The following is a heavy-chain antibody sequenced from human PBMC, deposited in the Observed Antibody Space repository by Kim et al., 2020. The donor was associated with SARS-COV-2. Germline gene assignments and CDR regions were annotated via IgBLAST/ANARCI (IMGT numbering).Heavy chain of an antibody. CDR2: IYYSGST. V-gene: IGHV4-61*01. J-gene: IGHJ4*02. CDR3: ARARGGGNYYFDY. Sequence: SETLSLTCTVSGGSVSSGSYYWSWIRQPPGKGLEWIGYIYYSGSTNYNPSLKSRVTISVDTSKNQFSLKLSSVTAADTAVYYCARARGGGNYYFDYWGQG. CDR1: GGSVSSGSYY. D-gene: IGHD4-4*01.